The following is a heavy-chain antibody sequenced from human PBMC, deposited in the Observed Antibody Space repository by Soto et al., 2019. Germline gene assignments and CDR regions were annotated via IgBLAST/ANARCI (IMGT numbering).Heavy chain of an antibody. CDR1: CGSISSGGYY. V-gene: IGHV4-31*03. D-gene: IGHD3-22*01. CDR3: ARDRYYYDSSGYYPTDDFDI. CDR2: IYYSGST. Sequence: QVQLQESGPGLVKPSQTLSLTCTVSCGSISSGGYYWSWIRQHPGKGLEWIWYIYYSGSTYYNPALKSRVTISVDTSKNQFSLKLSSVTAADTAVYYCARDRYYYDSSGYYPTDDFDIWGQGTMVTVSS. J-gene: IGHJ3*02.